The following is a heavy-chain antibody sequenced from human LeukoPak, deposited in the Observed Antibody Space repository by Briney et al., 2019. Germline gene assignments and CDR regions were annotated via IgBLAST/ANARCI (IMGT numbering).Heavy chain of an antibody. J-gene: IGHJ6*02. CDR2: ISAYNGTT. CDR1: GYTFTSYG. CDR3: ARDPYCSSTSCYAMTYYYYYYGMDV. D-gene: IGHD2-2*01. V-gene: IGHV1-18*01. Sequence: GASVKVSCKASGYTFTSYGISWVRQAPGQGLEWMGWISAYNGTTNYAQKLQGRVTMTTDTSTSTAYMELRSLRSDDSAVYYCARDPYCSSTSCYAMTYYYYYYGMDVWGQGTTVTVSS.